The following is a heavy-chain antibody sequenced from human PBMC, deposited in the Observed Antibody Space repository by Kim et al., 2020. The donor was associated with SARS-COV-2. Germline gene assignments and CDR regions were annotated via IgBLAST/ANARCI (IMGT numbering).Heavy chain of an antibody. CDR1: GFTFSTYA. CDR3: AKAVFDL. V-gene: IGHV3-23*01. CDR2: ISGSGGSDYA. J-gene: IGHJ2*01. Sequence: GGSLRLSCAASGFTFSTYAMSWVRQAPGKGLEWVSPISGSGGSDYAYSAESVMSRFTINCDNSMYPLYLHMNSQDPAASYLSNCAKAVFDLCGRG.